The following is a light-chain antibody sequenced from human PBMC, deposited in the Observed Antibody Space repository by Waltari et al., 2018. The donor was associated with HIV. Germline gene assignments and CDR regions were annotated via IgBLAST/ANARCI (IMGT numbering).Light chain of an antibody. CDR3: MQATQFPLT. CDR2: EIS. V-gene: IGKV2-24*01. CDR1: QRLVHSDGNTY. Sequence: DIVMTQTPLSSPVTLGQPASISCRSSQRLVHSDGNTYLSWLQQRPGQPPRLLIYEISNRFSGVPDRFSGSGAGTDFTLKISRVEVEDVGVYYCMQATQFPLTFGGGTKVEIK. J-gene: IGKJ4*01.